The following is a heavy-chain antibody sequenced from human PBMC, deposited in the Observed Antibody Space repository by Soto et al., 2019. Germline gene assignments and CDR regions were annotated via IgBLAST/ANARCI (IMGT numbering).Heavy chain of an antibody. CDR3: AKRESYDFWSGSWFDP. V-gene: IGHV3-23*01. J-gene: IGHJ5*02. Sequence: LRLSCAASGFTFSSYAMSWVRQAPGKGLEWVSAISGSGGSTYYADSVKGRFTISRNNSKNTLYLQMNSLRAEDTAVYYCAKRESYDFWSGSWFDPWGQGTLVTVSS. D-gene: IGHD3-3*01. CDR1: GFTFSSYA. CDR2: ISGSGGST.